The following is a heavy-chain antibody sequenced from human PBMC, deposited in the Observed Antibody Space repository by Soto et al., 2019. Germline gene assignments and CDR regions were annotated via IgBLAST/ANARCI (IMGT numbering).Heavy chain of an antibody. J-gene: IGHJ6*03. Sequence: PSETLSLTCAFYGWSFSGYYWSWIRQPPGKGLEWIGEINHSGSTNYNPSLKSRVTISVDTSKNQFSLKLSSVTAADTAVYYCARVPTYYDFWSGPYYYYYMDVWGKGTTVTV. CDR3: ARVPTYYDFWSGPYYYYYMDV. D-gene: IGHD3-3*01. CDR2: INHSGST. CDR1: GWSFSGYY. V-gene: IGHV4-34*01.